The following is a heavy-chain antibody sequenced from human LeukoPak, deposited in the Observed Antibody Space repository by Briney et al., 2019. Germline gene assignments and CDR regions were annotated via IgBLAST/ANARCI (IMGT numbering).Heavy chain of an antibody. CDR2: IYWNDDK. Sequence: SGPTLVNPTQTLTLTCTFSGFSLSTSGVGVGWIRQPPGKALEWLALIYWNDDKRYSPSLKSRLTITKDTSKNQVVLTMTNMDPVDTATYYCAHRRDHDYGDYVQTWGQGTLVTVSS. CDR1: GFSLSTSGVG. CDR3: AHRRDHDYGDYVQT. V-gene: IGHV2-5*01. J-gene: IGHJ5*02. D-gene: IGHD4-17*01.